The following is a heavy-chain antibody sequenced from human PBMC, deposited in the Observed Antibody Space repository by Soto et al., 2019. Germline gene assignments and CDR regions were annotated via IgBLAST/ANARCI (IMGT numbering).Heavy chain of an antibody. J-gene: IGHJ6*03. CDR2: ISAYNGNT. V-gene: IGHV1-18*01. CDR3: ARGAYCSRGSCYDYCYMDV. Sequence: ASVKVSCKASGYTFTSYGISWVRQAPGQGLEWMGWISAYNGNTNYAQKLQGRVTMTSDTSKSTAYMELRSLRSDDTAVYYCARGAYCSRGSCYDYCYMDVWGKRTTVPVTS. CDR1: GYTFTSYG. D-gene: IGHD2-15*01.